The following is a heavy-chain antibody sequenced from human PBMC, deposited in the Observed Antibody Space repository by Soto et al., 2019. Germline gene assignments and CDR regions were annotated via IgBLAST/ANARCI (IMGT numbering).Heavy chain of an antibody. Sequence: GESLKISCKGSGYSFTSYWIGWVRQMPGKGLEWMGIIYPGDSDTRYSPSFQGQVTISADKSISTAYLQWSSLKASDTAMYYCARQGALGYCSGGSCYSVYYYMDVWGKGTTVTVSS. J-gene: IGHJ6*03. D-gene: IGHD2-15*01. CDR2: IYPGDSDT. CDR3: ARQGALGYCSGGSCYSVYYYMDV. V-gene: IGHV5-51*01. CDR1: GYSFTSYW.